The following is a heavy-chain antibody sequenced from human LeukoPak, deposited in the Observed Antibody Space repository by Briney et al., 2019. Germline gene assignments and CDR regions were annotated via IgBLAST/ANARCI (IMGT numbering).Heavy chain of an antibody. CDR1: GFAFSSYA. CDR3: ARQETSSYNGAFDI. Sequence: GGSLRLSCAASGFAFSSYAMTWVRQAPGKGLEWVSSITGSGAGTSYADSVKGRFTVSRDNSKNTLYLQMNSLRADDTAVYHCARQETSSYNGAFDIWGQGTMVTVSS. CDR2: ITGSGAGT. D-gene: IGHD1-26*01. V-gene: IGHV3-23*01. J-gene: IGHJ3*02.